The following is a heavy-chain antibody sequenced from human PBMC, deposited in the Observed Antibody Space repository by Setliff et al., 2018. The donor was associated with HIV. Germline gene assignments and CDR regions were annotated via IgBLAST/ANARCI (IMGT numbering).Heavy chain of an antibody. Sequence: SETLSLTCAVSGGSISSSNWWSWVRQPPGKGLEWIGEINRSGSTNDNPSLKSRVTISVDKSKNQFYLTLSSVTAADTAVYYCAGELVVAAFDIWGQGTMVTVSS. J-gene: IGHJ3*02. V-gene: IGHV4-4*02. CDR3: AGELVVAAFDI. CDR1: GGSISSSNW. CDR2: INRSGST. D-gene: IGHD2-15*01.